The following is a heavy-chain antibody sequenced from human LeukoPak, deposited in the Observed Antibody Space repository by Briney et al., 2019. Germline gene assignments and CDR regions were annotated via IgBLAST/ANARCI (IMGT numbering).Heavy chain of an antibody. D-gene: IGHD2-2*01. V-gene: IGHV3-73*01. J-gene: IGHJ4*01. CDR2: IRSKANHYAT. CDR1: GFPFSGSA. Sequence: GGSVSRSCAASGFPFSGSAMHWVRQSSGKWLVWVRPIRSKANHYATAYAASVQARSTIPRDHSKNTAYLQTTSLKTDDPPVYYCARLEHQPDYWGHGTPVTVSS. CDR3: ARLEHQPDY.